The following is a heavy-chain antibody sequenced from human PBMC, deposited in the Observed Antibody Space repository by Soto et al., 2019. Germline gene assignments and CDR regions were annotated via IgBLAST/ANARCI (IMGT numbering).Heavy chain of an antibody. CDR3: ARTYCRSARCYSDY. CDR1: GYTFTSHG. J-gene: IGHJ4*02. Sequence: QVQLVQSGAEVKKPGASVKVSCKTSGYTFTSHGISWVRHAPGQGLEWMGWISAYNGNTNYAQKLQGRVTMTTDTPTSTAYRELRSLRSDDTAVYYCARTYCRSARCYSDYWGQGTLVTVSS. V-gene: IGHV1-18*04. D-gene: IGHD2-2*01. CDR2: ISAYNGNT.